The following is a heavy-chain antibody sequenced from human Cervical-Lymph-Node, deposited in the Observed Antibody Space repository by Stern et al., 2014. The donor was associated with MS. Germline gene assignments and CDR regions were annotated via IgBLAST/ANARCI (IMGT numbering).Heavy chain of an antibody. Sequence: QVQLVQSGAEVRKPGASVRLSCKASGYLFTSDDINWVRQASGQGLEWMGWMNPDSGDTGFEQKFRGRVTMTRDISTSTAYMELSSLTSEDSAVYYCTKAWSHWGRGTQVTVSS. CDR3: TKAWSH. CDR1: GYLFTSDD. J-gene: IGHJ1*01. V-gene: IGHV1-8*01. CDR2: MNPDSGDT. D-gene: IGHD1-1*01.